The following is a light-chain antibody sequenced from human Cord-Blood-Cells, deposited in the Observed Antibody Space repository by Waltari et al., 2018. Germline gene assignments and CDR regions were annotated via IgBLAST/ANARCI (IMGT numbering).Light chain of an antibody. Sequence: DIVMTPSPDSLAVSLGEWATILCKSSQSVLYSSNNKNYVAWYQQKPGQPPKLLIYWASTRECGVPDRFSGSGSGTDFTLTTISLQAEDVAVYYCQQYYSTPQTFGQGTKVEIK. CDR2: WAS. CDR3: QQYYSTPQT. V-gene: IGKV4-1*01. CDR1: QSVLYSSNNKNY. J-gene: IGKJ1*01.